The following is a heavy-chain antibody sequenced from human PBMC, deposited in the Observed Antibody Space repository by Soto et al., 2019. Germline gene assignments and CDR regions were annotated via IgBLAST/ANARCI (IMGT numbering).Heavy chain of an antibody. V-gene: IGHV1-18*01. CDR1: GYTFSSYG. CDR3: ARDLLELRNYHYGMDV. CDR2: ISAYNGNT. J-gene: IGHJ6*02. Sequence: GASVKVSCKASGYTFSSYGISWVRQAPGQVLEWMGWISAYNGNTNYAQKLQGRVTMTTDTSTSTAYMELRSLRSDDTAVYYCARDLLELRNYHYGMDVWGQGTTVTVSS. D-gene: IGHD1-7*01.